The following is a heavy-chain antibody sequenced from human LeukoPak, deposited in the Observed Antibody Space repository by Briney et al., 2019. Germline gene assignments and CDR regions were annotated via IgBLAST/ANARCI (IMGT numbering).Heavy chain of an antibody. CDR3: ARDLKAYSSSWYEPLKAY. V-gene: IGHV4-61*01. CDR1: GGSVSSGSYY. D-gene: IGHD6-13*01. J-gene: IGHJ4*02. Sequence: SETLSLTCTVSGGSVSSGSYYWSWIRQPPGKGLEWIGYIYYSGSTNYNPSLKSRVTISVDTSKNQFSLKLSSVTAADTAVYYCARDLKAYSSSWYEPLKAYWGQGTLVTVSS. CDR2: IYYSGST.